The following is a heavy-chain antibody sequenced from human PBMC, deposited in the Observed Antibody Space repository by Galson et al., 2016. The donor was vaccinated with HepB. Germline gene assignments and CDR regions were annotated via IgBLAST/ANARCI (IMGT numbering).Heavy chain of an antibody. D-gene: IGHD3-9*01. CDR3: ARHRTYYDISAGYSTPYYFDF. V-gene: IGHV4-39*01. Sequence: SETLSLTCTVSGGSITNINYYWGWIRQPPGKGLEWIGSIYHSGSTRYNPPLKSGVTIIVETSKNQFSLRLYSVTAADTAVYYCARHRTYYDISAGYSTPYYFDFWGQGTLVTVSS. CDR2: IYHSGST. J-gene: IGHJ4*02. CDR1: GGSITNINYY.